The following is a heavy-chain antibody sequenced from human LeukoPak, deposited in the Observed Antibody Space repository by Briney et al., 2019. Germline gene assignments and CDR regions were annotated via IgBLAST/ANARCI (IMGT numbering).Heavy chain of an antibody. V-gene: IGHV3-30-3*01. CDR1: GFTFSSYA. Sequence: PGGSLRLSCAASGFTFSSYAVHWVRQAPGKGLEWVAVISYDGSNKYYADSVKGRFTISRDNSKNTLYLQMNSLRAEDTAVYYCARDWHIVVVTAIPHAPHGMDVWGQGTTVTVSS. D-gene: IGHD2-21*02. J-gene: IGHJ6*02. CDR2: ISYDGSNK. CDR3: ARDWHIVVVTAIPHAPHGMDV.